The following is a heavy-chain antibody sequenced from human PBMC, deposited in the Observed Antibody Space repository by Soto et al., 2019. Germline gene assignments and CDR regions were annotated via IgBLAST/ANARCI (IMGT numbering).Heavy chain of an antibody. CDR1: GFTFSSYA. D-gene: IGHD3-3*01. CDR3: AKDRTTVFGVVTYYFDN. J-gene: IGHJ4*02. V-gene: IGHV3-30*18. CDR2: ISYHGSHN. Sequence: QVQLVEPGGGVIQPGKSLRLSCAASGFTFSSYAMHWVRQAPGKGLEWVAFISYHGSHNYYADSVKGRFTISRDNSKNTLYLQMNSLRPEDTAVYFCAKDRTTVFGVVTYYFDNWGQGTLVTVSS.